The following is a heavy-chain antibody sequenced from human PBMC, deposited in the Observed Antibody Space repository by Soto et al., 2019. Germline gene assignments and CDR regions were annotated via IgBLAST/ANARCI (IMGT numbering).Heavy chain of an antibody. CDR3: AGDHWGPAHI. D-gene: IGHD2-2*01. Sequence: GGSLRLSCAASGFTFSSSWMSWVRQAPGKGLEWVANIKEDGSEIHYVDSVKGRFTISRDNAKNCLYLQMSSLRVEDTGVYYCAGDHWGPAHIRGQGTPVTVSS. CDR1: GFTFSSSW. V-gene: IGHV3-7*04. CDR2: IKEDGSEI. J-gene: IGHJ4*02.